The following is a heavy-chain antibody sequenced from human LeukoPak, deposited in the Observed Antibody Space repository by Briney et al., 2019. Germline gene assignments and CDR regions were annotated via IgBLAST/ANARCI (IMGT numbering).Heavy chain of an antibody. J-gene: IGHJ1*01. V-gene: IGHV4-59*01. CDR2: VYYSGTT. CDR1: GASIYDYY. D-gene: IGHD5-18*01. Sequence: SETLSLTCTVSGASIYDYYWSWIRQPPGKGLEWIGYVYYSGTTNYNPSLKSRVTISLDTSKKQFSLKLSSVTAADTAVYYCASGRYTYGSEQWGQGSLVTVSS. CDR3: ASGRYTYGSEQ.